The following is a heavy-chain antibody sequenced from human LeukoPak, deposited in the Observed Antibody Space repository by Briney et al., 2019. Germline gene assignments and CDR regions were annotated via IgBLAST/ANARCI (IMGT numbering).Heavy chain of an antibody. CDR1: GGSISSYY. CDR2: FYHSGIT. D-gene: IGHD7-27*01. V-gene: IGHV4-59*12. J-gene: IGHJ4*02. CDR3: ARVGPGVLDH. Sequence: SETLSLTCTVSGGSISSYYWSWIRQPPGKGLEWIGYFYHSGITKYNPSLKSRVTISVDTSKNQFSLKLSSVTAADTAIYYCARVGPGVLDHWGQGAPVTVSS.